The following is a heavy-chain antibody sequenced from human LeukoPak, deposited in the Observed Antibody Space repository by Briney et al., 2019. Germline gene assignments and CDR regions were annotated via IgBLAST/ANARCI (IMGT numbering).Heavy chain of an antibody. D-gene: IGHD3-22*01. V-gene: IGHV3-9*01. CDR1: GFTFDDYA. Sequence: PGGSLRLSCAASGFTFDDYAMHWVRQAPGKGLEWVSGISWNSGSIGYADSVKGRFTISRDNAKNSLYLQMNNLKVEDTAVYYCAREHDSSGYYTYYFDYWGQGTLVTVSS. CDR3: AREHDSSGYYTYYFDY. J-gene: IGHJ4*02. CDR2: ISWNSGSI.